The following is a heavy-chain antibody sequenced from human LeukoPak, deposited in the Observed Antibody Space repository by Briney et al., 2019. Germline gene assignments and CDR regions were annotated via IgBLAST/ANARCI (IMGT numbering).Heavy chain of an antibody. D-gene: IGHD6-13*01. CDR2: IYYSGST. CDR3: ARVAYSSSWYWFDP. V-gene: IGHV4-31*03. J-gene: IGHJ5*02. CDR1: GGSISSGGYC. Sequence: SETLSLTCTVSGGSISSGGYCWSWIRQHPGKGLEWIGYIYYSGSTYYNPSLKSRVTISVDTSKNQSSLKLSSVTAADTAVYYCARVAYSSSWYWFDPWGQGTLVTVSS.